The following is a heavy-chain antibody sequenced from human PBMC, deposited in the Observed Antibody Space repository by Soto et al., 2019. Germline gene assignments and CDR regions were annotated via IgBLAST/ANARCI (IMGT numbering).Heavy chain of an antibody. CDR3: ARDGGRHSGGIDY. J-gene: IGHJ4*02. V-gene: IGHV1-69*01. CDR2: IIPILGTA. D-gene: IGHD1-26*01. Sequence: QVQLVRSGAEVKKPGSSVKVSCKASGGTFSSYSINWVRQAPGQGLEWMGEIIPILGTANYAQKFQGRVKITADESTSTAYMERRSLRSEDTAVYYCARDGGRHSGGIDYWGQGTLVTVSS. CDR1: GGTFSSYS.